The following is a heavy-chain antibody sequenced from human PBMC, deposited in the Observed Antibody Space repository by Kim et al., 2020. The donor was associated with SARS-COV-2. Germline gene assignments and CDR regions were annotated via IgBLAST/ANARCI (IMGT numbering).Heavy chain of an antibody. CDR2: I. CDR3: ARVVDRLLHEDY. J-gene: IGHJ4*02. V-gene: IGHV3-48*02. D-gene: IGHD5-12*01. Sequence: IHYAYSVKGRFTILRENAKNSLYLQMNSLTDEDTAVYYCARVVDRLLHEDYWGQGTLVTVSS.